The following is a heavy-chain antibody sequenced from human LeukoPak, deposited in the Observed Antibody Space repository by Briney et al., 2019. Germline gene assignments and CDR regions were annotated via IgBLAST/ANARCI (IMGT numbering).Heavy chain of an antibody. J-gene: IGHJ4*02. CDR1: GYTFITYY. Sequence: ASVKVSCKASGYTFITYYMHWVRQAPGQGLEWMGIINPSGGSTSYAQTFQGRVTMTKDTSTSTVYMELSSLRSEDTAVYYCARGEGTYYYESSGYPPAYYFDYWGQGTLVTVSS. CDR3: ARGEGTYYYESSGYPPAYYFDY. D-gene: IGHD3-22*01. V-gene: IGHV1-46*01. CDR2: INPSGGST.